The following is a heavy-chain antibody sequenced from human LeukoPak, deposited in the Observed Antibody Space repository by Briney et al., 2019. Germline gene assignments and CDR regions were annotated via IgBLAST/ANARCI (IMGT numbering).Heavy chain of an antibody. J-gene: IGHJ6*03. V-gene: IGHV1-46*01. CDR1: GYTFTSYY. D-gene: IGHD1-1*01. CDR2: INPSGGST. Sequence: AASVKVSCKASGYTFTSYYMHWVRQAPGQGLEWMGIINPSGGSTSYAQKFQGRVTMTRDMSTSTVYMELSSLRSEDTAVYYCARTLITPGWAFFGNDYYYYYMDVWGKGTTVTVSS. CDR3: ARTLITPGWAFFGNDYYYYYMDV.